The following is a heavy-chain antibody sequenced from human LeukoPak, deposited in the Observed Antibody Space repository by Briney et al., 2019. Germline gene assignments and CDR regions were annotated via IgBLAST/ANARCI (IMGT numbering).Heavy chain of an antibody. Sequence: GGSLRLSCAASGFTFSSYGMHWVRQAPGKGLEWVAVISYDGSNKYYADSVKGRFIISRDNSKNTLYLQMNSLRAGDTAVYYCAKMLAGIYFDYWGQGTLVTVSS. D-gene: IGHD3-10*02. CDR3: AKMLAGIYFDY. J-gene: IGHJ4*02. CDR2: ISYDGSNK. CDR1: GFTFSSYG. V-gene: IGHV3-30*18.